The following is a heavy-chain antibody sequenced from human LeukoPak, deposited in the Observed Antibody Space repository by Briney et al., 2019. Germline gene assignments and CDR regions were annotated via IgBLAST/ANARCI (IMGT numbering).Heavy chain of an antibody. Sequence: GGSLRLSCAASGFTFSNYWMNWVRQAPGKGLEWVANIKEDGSEQYYVDSVKGRFTVSRDNTKNTVYPQMNSLRVEDTAVYYCARNLLTLPYWGRGTLVTVSP. CDR1: GFTFSNYW. J-gene: IGHJ4*02. V-gene: IGHV3-7*01. CDR3: ARNLLTLPY. D-gene: IGHD2-15*01. CDR2: IKEDGSEQ.